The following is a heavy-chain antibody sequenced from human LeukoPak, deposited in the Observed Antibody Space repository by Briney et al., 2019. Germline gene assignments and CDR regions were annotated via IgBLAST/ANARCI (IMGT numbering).Heavy chain of an antibody. J-gene: IGHJ5*02. CDR3: ARGEGYCSGGTCYRWFDP. V-gene: IGHV1-3*03. D-gene: IGHD2-15*01. CDR1: GYTFTNYA. Sequence: ASVKVSCKASGYTFTNYATHWVRQAPGQRLEWMGWVNAGNGNTKYSQEFQGRVTITRGKSASTVYMELSSLRSEDTAVYYCARGEGYCSGGTCYRWFDPWGQGTLVTVSS. CDR2: VNAGNGNT.